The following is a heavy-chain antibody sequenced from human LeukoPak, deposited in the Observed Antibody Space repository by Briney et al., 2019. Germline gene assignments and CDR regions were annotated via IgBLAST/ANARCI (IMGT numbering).Heavy chain of an antibody. J-gene: IGHJ6*02. CDR3: ARDMGGTAMVTDYYYYGMDV. D-gene: IGHD5-18*01. Sequence: SVKVSCKASGGTFSSYAISWVRQAPGQGLEWMGRIIPILGIANYAQKFQGRVTITADKSTSTAYMELSSLRSEDTAVYYCARDMGGTAMVTDYYYYGMDVWGQGTTVTVSS. CDR1: GGTFSSYA. V-gene: IGHV1-69*04. CDR2: IIPILGIA.